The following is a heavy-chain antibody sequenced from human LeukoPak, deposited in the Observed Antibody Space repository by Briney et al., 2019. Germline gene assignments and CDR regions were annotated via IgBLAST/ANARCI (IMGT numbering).Heavy chain of an antibody. Sequence: GGSLRLSCAASGFTFSSYSMNWVRQAPGKGLEWVSYISSSGSTIYYADSVKGRFTISRDNAKNSLYLQMNSLRDEDTAVYYCASAPFSGSYLYCWGQGTLVTVSS. J-gene: IGHJ4*02. CDR1: GFTFSSYS. CDR3: ASAPFSGSYLYC. V-gene: IGHV3-48*02. CDR2: ISSSGSTI. D-gene: IGHD1-26*01.